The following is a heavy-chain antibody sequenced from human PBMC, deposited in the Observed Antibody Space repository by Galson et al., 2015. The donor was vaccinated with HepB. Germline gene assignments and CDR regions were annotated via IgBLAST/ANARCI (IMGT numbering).Heavy chain of an antibody. J-gene: IGHJ4*02. CDR3: AGETSRNDFWSGYYHY. CDR2: ISSSSRYI. CDR1: GFTFSNYS. D-gene: IGHD3-3*01. Sequence: SLRLSCAASGFTFSNYSMNWVRQAPGKGLEWASSISSSSRYIYYADSVKGRFTISRDNAENSLYLQMTSLRAEDTAVYYCAGETSRNDFWSGYYHYWGQGTLVTVPS. V-gene: IGHV3-21*01.